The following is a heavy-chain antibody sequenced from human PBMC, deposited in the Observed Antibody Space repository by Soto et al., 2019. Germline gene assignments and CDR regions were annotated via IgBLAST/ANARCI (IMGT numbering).Heavy chain of an antibody. V-gene: IGHV3-21*01. J-gene: IGHJ5*02. CDR1: GFTFSSYS. CDR2: ISSSSSYI. D-gene: IGHD3-10*01. Sequence: EVQLVESGGGLVKPGGSLRLSCAASGFTFSSYSMNWVRQAPGKGLEWVSSISSSSSYIYYADSVKGRFNISRDNAKNSLYLQMNSLRAEDTAVYYCARGGPAGVLWFGELSAWGQGTLVTVSS. CDR3: ARGGPAGVLWFGELSA.